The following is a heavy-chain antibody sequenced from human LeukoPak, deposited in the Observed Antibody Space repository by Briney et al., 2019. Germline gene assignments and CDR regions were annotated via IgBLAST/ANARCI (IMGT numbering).Heavy chain of an antibody. CDR2: ISAYHGNT. Sequence: ASVKVSCKACGYTFTSYGVRWVRQAPGQGLEWMGWISAYHGNTNYAQKLQGRVTITTDTSTSTAYMELRSLRSDDTAVYYCARDVGSIFGVDYYFDYWGQGTLVTVSS. J-gene: IGHJ4*02. V-gene: IGHV1-18*01. CDR3: ARDVGSIFGVDYYFDY. CDR1: GYTFTSYG. D-gene: IGHD3-3*01.